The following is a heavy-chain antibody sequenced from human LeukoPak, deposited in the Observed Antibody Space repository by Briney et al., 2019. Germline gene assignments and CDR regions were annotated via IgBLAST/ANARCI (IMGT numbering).Heavy chain of an antibody. J-gene: IGHJ6*02. CDR1: GFSFSNYW. CDR3: AKGARYSSSLYYYYYGMDV. CDR2: IKEDGSDR. Sequence: PGGSLRLSCAASGFSFSNYWMTWVRQAPGKGLERVANIKEDGSDRYYGDFVRGRFIISRDNAKNSLYLQMDSLRAEDTALYYCAKGARYSSSLYYYYYGMDVWGQGTTVTVSS. D-gene: IGHD6-13*01. V-gene: IGHV3-7*03.